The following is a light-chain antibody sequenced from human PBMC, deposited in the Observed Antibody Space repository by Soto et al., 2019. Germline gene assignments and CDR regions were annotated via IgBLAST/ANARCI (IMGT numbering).Light chain of an antibody. J-gene: IGLJ2*01. CDR2: DVS. CDR1: SSDVGGYNY. CDR3: SSHTSSSPRV. Sequence: QSALTQPASVSGSPGQSITISCTGTSSDVGGYNYVSWYQQHPGKAPKLMIYDVSNRPSGVSNRFSGSKSRNTASLTIYGLQAEEEGKYSCSSHTSSSPRVFGGGTTLTVL. V-gene: IGLV2-14*01.